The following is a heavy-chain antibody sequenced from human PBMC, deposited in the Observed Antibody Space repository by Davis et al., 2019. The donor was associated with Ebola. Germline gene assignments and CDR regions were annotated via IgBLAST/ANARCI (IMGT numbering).Heavy chain of an antibody. CDR1: GFTFDDYA. Sequence: GESLKISCAASGFTFDDYAMHWVRQAPGKGLEWVSVLYSGDTTYYSESVKGRFTVSRHNSKNTLYLQMNSLRPEDTAMYYCARTTGDYYGTGWFDAWGQGTLVTVSS. CDR2: LYSGDTT. CDR3: ARTTGDYYGTGWFDA. D-gene: IGHD3-10*01. V-gene: IGHV3-53*04. J-gene: IGHJ5*02.